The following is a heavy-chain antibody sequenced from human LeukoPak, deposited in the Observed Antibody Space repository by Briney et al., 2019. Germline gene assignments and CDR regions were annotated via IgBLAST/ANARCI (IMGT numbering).Heavy chain of an antibody. CDR3: TRHYDSGDYNYRMDV. CDR1: GFTFSGCA. J-gene: IGHJ6*02. CDR2: IRSKTNSYAT. Sequence: GGSLRLSCAASGFTFSGCAIHWVRQASGKGLEWIGRIRSKTNSYATIYGASVKDRVTFSRDDSKNTAYLQINSLKAEDTALYYCTRHYDSGDYNYRMDVWGQGTSVTVSS. V-gene: IGHV3-73*01. D-gene: IGHD3-3*01.